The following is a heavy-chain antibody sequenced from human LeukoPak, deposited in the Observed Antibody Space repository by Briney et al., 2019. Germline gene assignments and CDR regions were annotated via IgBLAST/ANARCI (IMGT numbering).Heavy chain of an antibody. J-gene: IGHJ4*02. V-gene: IGHV3-23*01. CDR2: IDGVGTGS. CDR1: GFTFNSYA. Sequence: PGGSLRLSCAASGFTFNSYAMSWVRQAPGKGLEWVSNIDGVGTGSNYADSVKGRFTISRDNAKNTLYLQMNSLRAEDTAVYYCAKDRANRIQRAFGYWGQGTLVTVSS. CDR3: AKDRANRIQRAFGY. D-gene: IGHD5-18*01.